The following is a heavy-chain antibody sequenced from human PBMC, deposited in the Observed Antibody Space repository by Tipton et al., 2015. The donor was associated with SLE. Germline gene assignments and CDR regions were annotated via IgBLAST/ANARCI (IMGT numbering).Heavy chain of an antibody. J-gene: IGHJ3*02. CDR1: GGTFSSYA. CDR3: ARDQAYYYDSSGYGDAFDI. CDR2: IIPIFGTA. D-gene: IGHD3-22*01. Sequence: QSGPEVKKPGSSVKVSCKASGGTFSSYAISRVRQAPGQGFEWMGGIIPIFGTANYAQKFQGRVTITTDESTSTAYMELSSLRSEDTAVYYCARDQAYYYDSSGYGDAFDIWGQGTMVTVSS. V-gene: IGHV1-69*05.